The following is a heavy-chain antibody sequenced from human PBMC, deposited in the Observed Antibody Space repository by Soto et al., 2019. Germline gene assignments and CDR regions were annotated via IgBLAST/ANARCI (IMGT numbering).Heavy chain of an antibody. CDR1: GYTFTSYD. Sequence: QVPLVQSGAEVKKPGASVKVSCKASGYTFTSYDINWVRQATGQGLEWMGWMNPNSGNTGYAQKFQGRVTMTRNTSISTAYMELSSLRSEDTAVYYCARGLYDFWSGYPTRYIDYWGQGTLVTVSS. D-gene: IGHD3-3*01. J-gene: IGHJ4*02. CDR3: ARGLYDFWSGYPTRYIDY. CDR2: MNPNSGNT. V-gene: IGHV1-8*01.